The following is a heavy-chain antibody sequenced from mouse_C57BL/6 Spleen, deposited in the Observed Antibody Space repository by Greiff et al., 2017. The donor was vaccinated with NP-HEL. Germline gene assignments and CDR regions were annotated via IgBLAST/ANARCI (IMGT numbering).Heavy chain of an antibody. CDR2: IDPSDSYT. V-gene: IGHV1-50*01. J-gene: IGHJ2*01. CDR1: GYTFTSYW. CDR3: ARGLGTTVVAPFDY. Sequence: QVQLKQPGAELVKPGASVKLSCKASGYTFTSYWMQWVKQRPGQGLEWIGEIDPSDSYTNYNHKFKGKATLTVDTSSSTAYMQLSSLTSEDSAVYYCARGLGTTVVAPFDYWGQGTTLTVSS. D-gene: IGHD1-1*01.